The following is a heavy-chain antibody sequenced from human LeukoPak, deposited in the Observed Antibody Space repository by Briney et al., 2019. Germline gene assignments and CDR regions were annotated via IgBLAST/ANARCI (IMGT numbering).Heavy chain of an antibody. Sequence: TGGSLRLSCAASGFTFSSYWMSWVRQAPGKGLEWVANIKQDGSEKYYVDPVKGRFTISRDNAKNSLYLQMNSLRAEDTAVYYCARESGEYQDYYFDYWGQGTLVTVSS. CDR2: IKQDGSEK. CDR1: GFTFSSYW. J-gene: IGHJ4*02. V-gene: IGHV3-7*03. CDR3: ARESGEYQDYYFDY. D-gene: IGHD2-2*01.